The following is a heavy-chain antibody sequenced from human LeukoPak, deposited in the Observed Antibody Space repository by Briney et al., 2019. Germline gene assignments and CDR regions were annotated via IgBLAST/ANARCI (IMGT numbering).Heavy chain of an antibody. CDR1: GFTFSNYA. Sequence: GGSLRLSCAASGFTFSNYAMHWVRQAPGKGLEWVAVIAHDGRSKYYADSVKGRYTISRDNSKNTLYLQMNSLRAEDTAVYYCARVFGIYYFDFWGQGTLVTVSS. J-gene: IGHJ4*02. CDR3: ARVFGIYYFDF. V-gene: IGHV3-30*04. CDR2: IAHDGRSK. D-gene: IGHD2-21*01.